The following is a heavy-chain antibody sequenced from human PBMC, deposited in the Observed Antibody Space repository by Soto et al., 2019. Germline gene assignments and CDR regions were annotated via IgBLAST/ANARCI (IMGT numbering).Heavy chain of an antibody. D-gene: IGHD6-13*01. V-gene: IGHV1-2*04. J-gene: IGHJ4*02. Sequence: GASVKVSCKASGYTFTGYYIHWVRQAPGHGLEWMGWINPDTGGTDYTQKFQGWVTMTRDTSKTTAYMEVSSLKSDDTAVYFCARAVARDGSSWYRGGYDSWGQGTLVTVSS. CDR2: INPDTGGT. CDR1: GYTFTGYY. CDR3: ARAVARDGSSWYRGGYDS.